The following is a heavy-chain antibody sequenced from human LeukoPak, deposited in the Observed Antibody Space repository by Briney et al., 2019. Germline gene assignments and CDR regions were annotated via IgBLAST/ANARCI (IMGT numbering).Heavy chain of an antibody. CDR2: ISYNRDGI. J-gene: IGHJ4*02. V-gene: IGHV3-9*01. D-gene: IGHD6-25*01. CDR1: GFTFSSYW. Sequence: GGSLRLSCAASGFTFSSYWMSWVRQAPGKGLEWVSGISYNRDGIGYADSVKGRFTVSRDNAKNSLYLQMNSLRSEDTALYYCAKGAAAGIRGYFDYWGQGILVTVSS. CDR3: AKGAAAGIRGYFDY.